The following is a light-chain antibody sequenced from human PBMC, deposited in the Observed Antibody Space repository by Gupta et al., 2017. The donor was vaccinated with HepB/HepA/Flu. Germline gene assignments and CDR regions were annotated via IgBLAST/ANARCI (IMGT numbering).Light chain of an antibody. CDR1: QNIHSY. CDR3: QQCYNTPYS. V-gene: IGKV1-39*01. CDR2: CSS. Sequence: DIQMTQSPSSLSASVGDRVTITCRATQNIHSYVNWYQQKLGKAPALLNDCSSSLESGVPARFVASGSGTNFTLTINSVQREDFATYYCQQCYNTPYSFGQGTQLEIK. J-gene: IGKJ2*03.